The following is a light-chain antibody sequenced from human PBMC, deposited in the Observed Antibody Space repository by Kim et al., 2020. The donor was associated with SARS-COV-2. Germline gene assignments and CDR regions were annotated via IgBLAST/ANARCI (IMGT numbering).Light chain of an antibody. CDR3: RSFDDDNWV. V-gene: IGLV6-57*03. J-gene: IGLJ3*02. Sequence: GKTVTISCTRSSGTIANNFVQWYQQRPGSAPTIVISEDDQRPSGVPERFSGSIDSSSNSASLTISGLKTEDEASYYCRSFDDDNWVFGGGTQLTVL. CDR1: SGTIANNF. CDR2: EDD.